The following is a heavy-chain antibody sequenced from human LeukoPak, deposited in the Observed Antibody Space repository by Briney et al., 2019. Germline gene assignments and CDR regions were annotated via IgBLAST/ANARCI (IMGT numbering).Heavy chain of an antibody. CDR3: ARRGIVATIADYYYYYMDV. Sequence: GASLKISCKGSGSSFTSYWIGWVRQMPGKGLEWMGIIYPGDSDTRYSPSFQGQVTISADKSISTAYLQWSSLKASDTAMYYCARRGIVATIADYYYYYMDVWGKGTTVTVSS. CDR1: GSSFTSYW. J-gene: IGHJ6*03. V-gene: IGHV5-51*01. D-gene: IGHD5-12*01. CDR2: IYPGDSDT.